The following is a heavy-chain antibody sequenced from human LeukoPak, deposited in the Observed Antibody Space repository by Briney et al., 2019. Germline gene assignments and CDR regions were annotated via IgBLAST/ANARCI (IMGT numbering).Heavy chain of an antibody. CDR2: ISGGGGST. Sequence: GGSLRLSCAASGFTFSSYAMSWVRQAPGKGLEWVSAISGGGGSTYYADSVKGRFTISRDNSKNTLYLQMNSLRAEDTAVYYCAKSRGYYDSSGYYWGQGTLVTVSS. J-gene: IGHJ4*02. CDR1: GFTFSSYA. V-gene: IGHV3-23*01. CDR3: AKSRGYYDSSGYY. D-gene: IGHD3-22*01.